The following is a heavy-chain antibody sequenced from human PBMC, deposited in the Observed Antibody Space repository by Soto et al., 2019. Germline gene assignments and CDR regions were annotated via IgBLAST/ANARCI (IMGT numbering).Heavy chain of an antibody. CDR1: GGSFSGYY. J-gene: IGHJ4*02. Sequence: SETLSLTCAVYGGSFSGYYWSWIRQPPGKGLEWIGEINHSGSTNYNPSLKSRVTISVDTSKNQLSLKLSSLTAADTAVYYCAKDYYDSSTYYFDYWGQGTLVTVSS. CDR3: AKDYYDSSTYYFDY. V-gene: IGHV4-34*01. D-gene: IGHD3-22*01. CDR2: INHSGST.